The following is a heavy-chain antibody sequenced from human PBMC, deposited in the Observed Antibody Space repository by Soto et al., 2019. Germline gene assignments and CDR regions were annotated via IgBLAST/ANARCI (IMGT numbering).Heavy chain of an antibody. CDR1: GFTFSSYS. Sequence: EVQLVESGGGLVQPGGSLRLSCAASGFTFSSYSMNWVRQAPGKGMECVSYISRSSSSIYYADSVKGRFTISRDTAKNSLHLQMNSLRDKDTAAYYCAKEPPDGNYAMDVWGQGTTVTVSS. CDR2: ISRSSSSI. V-gene: IGHV3-48*02. CDR3: AKEPPDGNYAMDV. J-gene: IGHJ6*02. D-gene: IGHD4-17*01.